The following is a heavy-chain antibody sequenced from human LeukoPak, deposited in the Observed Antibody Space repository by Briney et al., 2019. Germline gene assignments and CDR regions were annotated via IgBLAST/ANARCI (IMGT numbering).Heavy chain of an antibody. CDR2: ISYDGSNK. V-gene: IGHV3-30-3*01. D-gene: IGHD1-1*01. CDR3: ARGDRYAFDY. Sequence: GGSLRLSCAASGFTFSSYAMHWVRQAPGKGLEWVAVISYDGSNKYYADSVKGRFTISRDNSKNTLYLQMNSLRAEDTAVYYCARGDRYAFDYWGQGTLVTVSS. J-gene: IGHJ4*02. CDR1: GFTFSSYA.